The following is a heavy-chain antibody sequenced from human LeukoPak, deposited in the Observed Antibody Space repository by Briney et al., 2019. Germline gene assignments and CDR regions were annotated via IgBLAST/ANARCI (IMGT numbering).Heavy chain of an antibody. Sequence: SETLSLTCTVSCGSISSSSYYWGWIRQPPGKGLEWIGSIYYSGSTYYNPSLKTRVTISVDTSKNQFSLKLSSVTAADTAVYYCASLDSSGYYYHFDYWGQGTLVTVSS. CDR1: CGSISSSSYY. J-gene: IGHJ4*02. D-gene: IGHD3-22*01. V-gene: IGHV4-39*01. CDR2: IYYSGST. CDR3: ASLDSSGYYYHFDY.